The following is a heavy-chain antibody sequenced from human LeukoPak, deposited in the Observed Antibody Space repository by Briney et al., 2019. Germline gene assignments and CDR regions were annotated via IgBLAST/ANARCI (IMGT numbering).Heavy chain of an antibody. V-gene: IGHV3-7*01. Sequence: PGGSLRLSCAASGFSFTAYSMNWVRQAPGKGLEWVASINPDGSQKLYMDSVKGRFTISRDNTKGSLYLQMNSLGAEDTAMYYCAKLLGTVTTYDSWGQGTRVTVSS. CDR2: INPDGSQK. CDR3: AKLLGTVTTYDS. CDR1: GFSFTAYS. J-gene: IGHJ4*02. D-gene: IGHD1-26*01.